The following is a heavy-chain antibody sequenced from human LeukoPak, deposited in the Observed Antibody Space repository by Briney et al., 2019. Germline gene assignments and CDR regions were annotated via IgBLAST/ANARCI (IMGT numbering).Heavy chain of an antibody. CDR2: INHSGST. CDR3: ASPRSSTGFLFDY. J-gene: IGHJ4*02. CDR1: GGSFSGYY. Sequence: SETLSLTCAVYGGSFSGYYWSWIRQPPGKGLEWIGEINHSGSTYYNPSLKSRVTISVDTSKNQFSLKLSSVTAADTAVYYCASPRSSTGFLFDYWGQGTLVTVSS. D-gene: IGHD6-6*01. V-gene: IGHV4-34*01.